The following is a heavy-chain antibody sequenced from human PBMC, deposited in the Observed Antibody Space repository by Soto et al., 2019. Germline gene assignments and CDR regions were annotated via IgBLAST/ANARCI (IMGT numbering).Heavy chain of an antibody. CDR2: ISAYNGNT. CDR3: ARGGAGYSGYAPPESYYGMDV. J-gene: IGHJ6*02. D-gene: IGHD5-12*01. CDR1: GYTFPSYG. V-gene: IGHV1-18*01. Sequence: ASVKVSCKASGYTFPSYGISWVRQAPGQGLEWMGWISAYNGNTNYAQKLQGRVTMTTDTSTSTAYMELRSLRSDDTAVYYCARGGAGYSGYAPPESYYGMDVWGQGTTVTV.